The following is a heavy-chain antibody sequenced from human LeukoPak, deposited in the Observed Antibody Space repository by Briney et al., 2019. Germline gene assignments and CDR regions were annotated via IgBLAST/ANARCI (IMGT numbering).Heavy chain of an antibody. D-gene: IGHD3-10*01. Sequence: PSETLSLTCAVYGGSFSGYYWSWIRQPPGKGLEWIGEINHSGSTNYNPSLKSRGTISVDTSKNQFSLKLSSVTAADTAVYYCARAHPQLNAFDIWGQGTMVTVSS. CDR2: INHSGST. V-gene: IGHV4-34*01. CDR3: ARAHPQLNAFDI. J-gene: IGHJ3*02. CDR1: GGSFSGYY.